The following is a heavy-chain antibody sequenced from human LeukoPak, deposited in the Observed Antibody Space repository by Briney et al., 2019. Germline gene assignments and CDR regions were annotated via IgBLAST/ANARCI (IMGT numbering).Heavy chain of an antibody. D-gene: IGHD6-13*01. CDR1: GGSISSYY. V-gene: IGHV4-59*08. J-gene: IGHJ5*02. CDR3: ARLGPRYSGSWSNWFDP. CDR2: IYYSGST. Sequence: PSETLSLTCTVSGGSISSYYWSWIRQPPGKGLEWIGYIYYSGSTNYNPSLKSRVTISVDTSKNQFSLKLSSVTAADTAVYYCARLGPRYSGSWSNWFDPWGQGTLVTLSS.